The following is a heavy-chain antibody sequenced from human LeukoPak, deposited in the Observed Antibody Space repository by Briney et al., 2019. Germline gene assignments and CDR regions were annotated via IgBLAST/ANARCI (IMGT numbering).Heavy chain of an antibody. V-gene: IGHV3-7*03. J-gene: IGHJ4*02. Sequence: GGSLRLSCAASGFIFSSYYMTWVRQVPGKGLEWVANINPDGSEKNYVDSVKGRFTISRDNARNSLYLQMDSLRAEDTALYYCARAGARSSDRWWYDYWGQGTLVTVSS. CDR2: INPDGSEK. CDR3: ARAGARSSDRWWYDY. D-gene: IGHD2-15*01. CDR1: GFIFSSYY.